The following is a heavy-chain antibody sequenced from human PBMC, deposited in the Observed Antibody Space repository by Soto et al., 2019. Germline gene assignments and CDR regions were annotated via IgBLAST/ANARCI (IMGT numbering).Heavy chain of an antibody. CDR2: IKTDGTYA. D-gene: IGHD3-22*01. Sequence: EVQLVESRGDLVQPGGSLRLSCAASGFTFSTYWMHWVRQAPGKGLLWVSRIKTDGTYATYADSVNGRFTISRDNAKNPLYLQMNSLRVEDAAVYYCAAGGSGYYANWGQGTLVTVSS. CDR1: GFTFSTYW. V-gene: IGHV3-74*01. CDR3: AAGGSGYYAN. J-gene: IGHJ4*02.